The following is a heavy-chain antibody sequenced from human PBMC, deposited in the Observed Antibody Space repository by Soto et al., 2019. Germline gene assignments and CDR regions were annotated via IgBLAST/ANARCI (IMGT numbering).Heavy chain of an antibody. V-gene: IGHV1-69*13. CDR3: ARDGAWYDFWSGPYWFDP. Sequence: SVKVSCKASGGTFSSYSISWVRQAPGQGLEWMGGIIPIFGTANYAQKFQSRVTITADESTSTAYMELSSLRSEDTAVYYCARDGAWYDFWSGPYWFDPWGQGTLVTVSS. J-gene: IGHJ5*02. D-gene: IGHD3-3*01. CDR2: IIPIFGTA. CDR1: GGTFSSYS.